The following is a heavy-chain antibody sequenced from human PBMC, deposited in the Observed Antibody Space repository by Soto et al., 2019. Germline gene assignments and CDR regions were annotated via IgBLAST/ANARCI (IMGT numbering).Heavy chain of an antibody. D-gene: IGHD6-19*01. CDR1: GGSVSSGSYY. V-gene: IGHV4-61*01. Sequence: SETLSLTCTVSGGSVSSGSYYWSWIRQPPGKELEWIGYIYYSGSTSYNPSLKSRLTISADTSKNQFSLKLSSVTAADTAVYYCARAHSSGRTFDYWGQGTLVTVSS. CDR2: IYYSGST. J-gene: IGHJ4*02. CDR3: ARAHSSGRTFDY.